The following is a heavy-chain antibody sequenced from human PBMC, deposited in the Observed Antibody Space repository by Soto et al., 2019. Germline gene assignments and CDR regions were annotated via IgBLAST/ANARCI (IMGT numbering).Heavy chain of an antibody. CDR1: GGSISSYY. CDR3: ARHPPYSAFDY. CDR2: IYYSGNT. D-gene: IGHD3-16*01. J-gene: IGHJ4*02. V-gene: IGHV4-59*08. Sequence: QVQLQESGPGLVKPSETLSLTCTVSGGSISSYYWSWIRRPPGKGLEWIGYIYYSGNTNYNPSLKCRLTISVDTSKNQFSLKLSSVTAADTAVYYCARHPPYSAFDYWGQGTLVTVSS.